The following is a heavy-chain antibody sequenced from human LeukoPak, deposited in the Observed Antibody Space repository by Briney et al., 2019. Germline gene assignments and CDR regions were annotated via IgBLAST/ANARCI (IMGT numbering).Heavy chain of an antibody. J-gene: IGHJ6*03. V-gene: IGHV4-59*06. CDR2: IYYSGTT. Sequence: SETLSLTCTVSGGSISSYYWSWIRQHLGKGLEWIGYIYYSGTTYYNPSLKSRVTISVDTSKNQFSLKLSSVTAADTAVYYCARAVVPAAISYYYYYMDVWGKGTTVTVSS. CDR1: GGSISSYY. D-gene: IGHD2-2*02. CDR3: ARAVVPAAISYYYYYMDV.